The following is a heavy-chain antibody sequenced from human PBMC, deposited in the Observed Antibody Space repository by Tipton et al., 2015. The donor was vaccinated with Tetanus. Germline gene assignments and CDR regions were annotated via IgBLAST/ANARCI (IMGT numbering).Heavy chain of an antibody. Sequence: TLSLTCSVSGASLRSGDYNWSWIRQPPGKGLEWLAYISDSGLTNSNYYLKSRITMTRDTSRNQFSLTLTSVTAADTAVYYCARANYDSFKKGPFDSWGQGSLVIVSS. CDR3: ARANYDSFKKGPFDS. CDR2: ISDSGLT. J-gene: IGHJ4*02. D-gene: IGHD3-3*01. CDR1: GASLRSGDYN. V-gene: IGHV4-61*08.